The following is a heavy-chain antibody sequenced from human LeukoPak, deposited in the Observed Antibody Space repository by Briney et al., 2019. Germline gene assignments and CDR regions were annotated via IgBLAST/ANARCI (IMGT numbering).Heavy chain of an antibody. Sequence: PVKVSCKASGGTFSSYAISWVRQAPGQGLEWMGRIIPIFGTANYAQKFQGRVTITTDESTSTAYMELSSLRSEDTAVYYCAGTLAYCGGDCSDFDYWGQGTLVTVSS. CDR2: IIPIFGTA. J-gene: IGHJ4*02. V-gene: IGHV1-69*05. CDR1: GGTFSSYA. D-gene: IGHD2-21*02. CDR3: AGTLAYCGGDCSDFDY.